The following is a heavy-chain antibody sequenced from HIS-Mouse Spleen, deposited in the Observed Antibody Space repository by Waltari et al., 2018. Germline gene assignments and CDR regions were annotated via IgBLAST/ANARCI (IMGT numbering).Heavy chain of an antibody. CDR2: ISYDGSNK. D-gene: IGHD1-26*01. V-gene: IGHV3-30*18. J-gene: IGHJ4*02. CDR1: GFTFSGDG. CDR3: AKVNSGSYYFDY. Sequence: QVQLVESGGGVVQPGRSLRLSCAASGFTFSGDGLHWVRQAPGKGLEWVAVISYDGSNKYYADSVKGRFTISRDNSKNTLYLQMNSLRAEDTAVYYCAKVNSGSYYFDYWGQGTLVTVSS.